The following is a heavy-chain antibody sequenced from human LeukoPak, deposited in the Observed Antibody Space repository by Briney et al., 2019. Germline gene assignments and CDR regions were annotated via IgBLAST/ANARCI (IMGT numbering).Heavy chain of an antibody. Sequence: SQTLSLTCAVPGGSISSGGYSWSWIRQPPGKGLEWIGRIYTSGSTDYNPSLKSRVTLSVDTSKNQFSLKLSSVTAADTAVYYCARGASGNYHYFGYWGQGTLVTVSS. CDR1: GGSISSGGYS. V-gene: IGHV4-30-4*07. J-gene: IGHJ4*02. CDR3: ARGASGNYHYFGY. D-gene: IGHD1-26*01. CDR2: IYTSGST.